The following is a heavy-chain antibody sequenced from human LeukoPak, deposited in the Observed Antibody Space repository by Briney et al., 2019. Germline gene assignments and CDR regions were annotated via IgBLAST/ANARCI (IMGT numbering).Heavy chain of an antibody. CDR3: AKYPDYGTGY. Sequence: GGSLRLSCAASGFTFSSYWMTWVRQAPGKGLEWVANIKQDGSEKYYVDSVKGRFTISRDNSKNTLYLQMNSLRAEDTAVYYCAKYPDYGTGYWGQGTLVTVSS. D-gene: IGHD3-16*01. J-gene: IGHJ4*02. V-gene: IGHV3-7*01. CDR1: GFTFSSYW. CDR2: IKQDGSEK.